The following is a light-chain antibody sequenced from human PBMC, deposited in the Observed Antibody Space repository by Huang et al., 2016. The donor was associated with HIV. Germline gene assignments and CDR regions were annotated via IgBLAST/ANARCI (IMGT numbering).Light chain of an antibody. CDR1: QSISSS. J-gene: IGKJ1*01. Sequence: EIVLTQSPATLSLSPGERATLSCRASQSISSSLAWYQQKPGQAPRLLIYAASNRATGVPGRFRGSGSGTDFTLTISSLEPEDFAVYYCQQRSNWPPEGTFGQGTKVEIK. CDR2: AAS. V-gene: IGKV3-11*01. CDR3: QQRSNWPPEGT.